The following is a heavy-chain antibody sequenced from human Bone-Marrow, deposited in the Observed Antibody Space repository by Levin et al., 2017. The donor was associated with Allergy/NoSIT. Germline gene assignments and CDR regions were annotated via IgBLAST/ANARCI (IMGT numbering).Heavy chain of an antibody. Sequence: GESLKISCSASGFTFTNAWMSWVRQAPGKGLEWVGRIKNKADGGTTDYAPPVKGRFTISRDDSKNTLYLQMNSLKTEDTAVYFCTIDLDSSTHPLDYWGQGTLVTVSS. CDR3: TIDLDSSTHPLDY. CDR2: IKNKADGGTT. D-gene: IGHD6-13*01. CDR1: GFTFTNAW. J-gene: IGHJ4*02. V-gene: IGHV3-15*01.